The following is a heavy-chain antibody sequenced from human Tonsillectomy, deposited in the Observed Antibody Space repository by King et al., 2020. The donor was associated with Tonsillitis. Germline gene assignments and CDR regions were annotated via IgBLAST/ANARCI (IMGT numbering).Heavy chain of an antibody. CDR2: ISFDGSNK. CDR1: GFTFSSYG. Sequence: VQLVESGGGVVQPGRSLRLSCAASGFTFSSYGIHWVRQAPGEGLEWGAFISFDGSNKYYADSVKGRFTISRDSSQNTLYLQMNSLRGEDTAVYYCARDRSSSWFFVNWGQGTLVTVSS. D-gene: IGHD6-13*01. CDR3: ARDRSSSWFFVN. V-gene: IGHV3-30*03. J-gene: IGHJ4*02.